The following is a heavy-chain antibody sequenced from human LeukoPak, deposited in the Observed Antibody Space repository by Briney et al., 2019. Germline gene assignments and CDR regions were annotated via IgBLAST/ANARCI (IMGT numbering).Heavy chain of an antibody. CDR3: ARRNYYDSTGYWNN. D-gene: IGHD3-22*01. Sequence: PSETLSLTCTVSGGSISSSSYYWGWIRQPPGKGLEWIGSIYYSGSTYYNPSLKSRVTISVDTSKNQFSLKLSSVTAADTAVYYCARRNYYDSTGYWNNWGQGTLVTVSS. J-gene: IGHJ4*02. CDR2: IYYSGST. V-gene: IGHV4-39*01. CDR1: GGSISSSSYY.